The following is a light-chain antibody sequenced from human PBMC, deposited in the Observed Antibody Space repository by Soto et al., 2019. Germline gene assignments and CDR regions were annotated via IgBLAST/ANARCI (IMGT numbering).Light chain of an antibody. CDR1: SSDVGSYNL. Sequence: QSALTQPASVSGSPGQSITISCTGTSSDVGSYNLVSWYQQHPGKAPKLMIYEGSKRPSGVSNRFSGSKSGNTASLTISGLQAEDEADYYCCSLRVFGTGTKLTVI. CDR3: CSLRV. CDR2: EGS. V-gene: IGLV2-23*01. J-gene: IGLJ1*01.